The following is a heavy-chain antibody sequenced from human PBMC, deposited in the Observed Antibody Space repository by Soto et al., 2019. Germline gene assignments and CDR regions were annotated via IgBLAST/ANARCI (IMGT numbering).Heavy chain of an antibody. CDR1: GFTFSSYA. CDR2: IRGSGGST. J-gene: IGHJ3*02. CDR3: AKDHWGWSDAFDI. V-gene: IGHV3-23*01. D-gene: IGHD7-27*01. Sequence: LSLTCAASGFTFSSYAMSWVRQAPGKGLKWVSAIRGSGGSTYYADSVKGRFTISRDNSKNTLYLQMNSLRAEDTAVYYCAKDHWGWSDAFDIWGQGTMVTVSS.